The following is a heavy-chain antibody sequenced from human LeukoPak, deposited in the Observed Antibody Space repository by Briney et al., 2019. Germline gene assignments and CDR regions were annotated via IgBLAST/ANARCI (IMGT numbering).Heavy chain of an antibody. CDR3: ARQVYSSSWSYYFEY. D-gene: IGHD6-13*01. CDR1: GGSISSYY. CDR2: IHYSGST. Sequence: SETLSLTCAVSGGSISSYYWSWIRQPPGRGLEWIGSIHYSGSTSYNSSLKSRVTISIGTSKNQFSLKLSSVTPADTAVYYCARQVYSSSWSYYFEYWGQGILVTVSS. V-gene: IGHV4-59*01. J-gene: IGHJ4*02.